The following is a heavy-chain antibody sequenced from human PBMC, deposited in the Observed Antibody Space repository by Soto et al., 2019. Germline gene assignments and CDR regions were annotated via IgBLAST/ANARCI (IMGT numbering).Heavy chain of an antibody. CDR3: ARVEYSRTYDVLDL. Sequence: EVQLVESGGGLVHPGQSRRLSCEASGFRLSAYWVDWVRQAPGKGLEGVGNISTDGNERYYVDSMRGRFTSSRDNAKNSVYLQMNSLRVEDTAVYYCARVEYSRTYDVLDLWGRGTVVTVSS. D-gene: IGHD5-12*01. V-gene: IGHV3-7*01. CDR1: GFRLSAYW. J-gene: IGHJ3*01. CDR2: ISTDGNER.